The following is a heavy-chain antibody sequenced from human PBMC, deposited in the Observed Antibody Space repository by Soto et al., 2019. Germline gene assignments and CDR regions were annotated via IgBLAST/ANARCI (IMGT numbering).Heavy chain of an antibody. V-gene: IGHV4-61*01. CDR3: ARDVRVYDFWGGYYQGDGWFDP. Sequence: SETLSLTCTVSGGSVSSGSYYWSWIRQPPGKGLEWMWYIDYSGSTNYNPSLKSRVTISGDTSKNQFSRKLSSVTAADTAVYFFARDVRVYDFWGGYYQGDGWFDPWGQGTLVTVSS. CDR2: IDYSGST. D-gene: IGHD3-3*01. J-gene: IGHJ5*02. CDR1: GGSVSSGSYY.